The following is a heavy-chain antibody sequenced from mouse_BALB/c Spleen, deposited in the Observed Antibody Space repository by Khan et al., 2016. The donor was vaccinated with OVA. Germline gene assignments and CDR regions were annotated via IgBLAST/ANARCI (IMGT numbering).Heavy chain of an antibody. Sequence: QVQLKQSGPGLVAPSQNLSITCTGSGFSLTAYGVNWVRQSPGKGLEWLGMIWGDGSTDYNSALKSRLSISKDNSQSQVFLKMNSLQTDDTARYYCGRERGLGGFAYWGQGTLVTVSA. CDR2: IWGDGST. CDR1: GFSLTAYG. V-gene: IGHV2-6-7*01. D-gene: IGHD3-3*01. CDR3: GRERGLGGFAY. J-gene: IGHJ3*01.